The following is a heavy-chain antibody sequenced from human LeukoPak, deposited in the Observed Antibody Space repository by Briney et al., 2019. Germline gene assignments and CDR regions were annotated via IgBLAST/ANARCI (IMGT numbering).Heavy chain of an antibody. J-gene: IGHJ4*02. CDR1: GFTVSSNY. Sequence: GGSLRLSCAASGFTVSSNYTSWVRQAPGKGLEWVSVISGTGGSTYYADSVKGRFTISRDNAKNTLYLEMNSLRVEDTAVYYCARDWYHAIDYWGQGTLVTVSS. V-gene: IGHV3-23*01. CDR2: ISGTGGST. D-gene: IGHD2-2*01. CDR3: ARDWYHAIDY.